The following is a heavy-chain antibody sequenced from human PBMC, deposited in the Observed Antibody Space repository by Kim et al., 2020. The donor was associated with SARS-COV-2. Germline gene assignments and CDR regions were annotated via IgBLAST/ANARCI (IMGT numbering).Heavy chain of an antibody. V-gene: IGHV1-3*01. CDR3: ARVLGPNGMDV. D-gene: IGHD1-26*01. CDR2: T. J-gene: IGHJ6*02. Sequence: TTYPQKFQGIVTITRDPSASTAHMELSSLRSEDTAVYYCARVLGPNGMDVWGQGTTVTVSS.